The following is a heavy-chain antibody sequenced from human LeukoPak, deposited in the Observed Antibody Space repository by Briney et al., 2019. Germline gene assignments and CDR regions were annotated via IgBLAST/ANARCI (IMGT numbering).Heavy chain of an antibody. CDR1: GFTFDDYA. CDR2: ISWDGGST. J-gene: IGHJ6*03. D-gene: IGHD1-26*01. V-gene: IGHV3-43D*03. CDR3: AKDAYSGSYYYYYYMDV. Sequence: GGSLRLSCAASGFTFDDYAMHWVRQAPGKGLEWVSLISWDGGSTYYADSVKGRFTISRDNSKNSLYLQMNSLRAEDTALYYCAKDAYSGSYYYYYYMDVWGKGTTVTVSS.